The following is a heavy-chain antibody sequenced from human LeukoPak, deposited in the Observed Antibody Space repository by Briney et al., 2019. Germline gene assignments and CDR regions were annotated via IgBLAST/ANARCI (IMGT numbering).Heavy chain of an antibody. Sequence: ASVKVSCKASGYTFTAYYIHWVRQAPGQGLEWMGWINPNSGGTNYAQKFQGRVTMTRDTSISTVYMELSRLRSDDTAVYYCVRGGALYYDFWDWGQGALVTVSS. D-gene: IGHD3-3*01. CDR2: INPNSGGT. J-gene: IGHJ4*02. CDR3: VRGGALYYDFWD. CDR1: GYTFTAYY. V-gene: IGHV1-2*02.